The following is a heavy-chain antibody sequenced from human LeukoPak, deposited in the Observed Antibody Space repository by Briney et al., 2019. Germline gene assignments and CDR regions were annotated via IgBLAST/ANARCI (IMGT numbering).Heavy chain of an antibody. CDR1: GYIFTSYF. CDR2: INPSGGST. Sequence: GASVKVSCKASGYIFTSYFMHWVRQAPGQGLEWMGLINPSGGSTRYAQKFQGRVTMTRDMSTSTVYMELSSLRSEDTAVYYCASGPEGYSSSWYPRLNWYFDLWGRGTLVTVSS. D-gene: IGHD6-13*01. CDR3: ASGPEGYSSSWYPRLNWYFDL. V-gene: IGHV1-46*01. J-gene: IGHJ2*01.